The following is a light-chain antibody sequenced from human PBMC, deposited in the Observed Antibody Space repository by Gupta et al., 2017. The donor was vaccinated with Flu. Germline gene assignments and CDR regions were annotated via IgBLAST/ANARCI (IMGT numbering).Light chain of an antibody. CDR3: QAWDSRRENWV. CDR1: SIGGKS. V-gene: IGLV3-21*04. J-gene: IGLJ3*02. CDR2: YDS. Sequence: SYLLSPPPSASVAPGKTASITCGGNSIGGKSVHWYQQKPGQAPVLVIYYDSDRPSGIPERLSGSNSGTTATLTISRVEAGDEADYYCQAWDSRRENWVFGGGTKLTVL.